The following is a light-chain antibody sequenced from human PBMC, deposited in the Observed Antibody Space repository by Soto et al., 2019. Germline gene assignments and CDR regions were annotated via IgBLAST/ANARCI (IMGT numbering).Light chain of an antibody. V-gene: IGLV2-14*01. CDR2: EVS. CDR3: SSYTSSSTLYV. Sequence: QSVLTQPASVSGSPGQSITISCTGTSSDVGGYNYVSWYQQHPGKAPKLMIYEVSNRPSEVSNRFSGSKSGNTASLTISGLQAEDEADYYCSSYTSSSTLYVFGTGTKATVL. CDR1: SSDVGGYNY. J-gene: IGLJ1*01.